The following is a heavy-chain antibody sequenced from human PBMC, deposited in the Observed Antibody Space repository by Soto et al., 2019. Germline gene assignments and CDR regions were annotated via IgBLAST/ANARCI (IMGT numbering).Heavy chain of an antibody. D-gene: IGHD3-10*01. V-gene: IGHV4-31*03. Sequence: PSETLSLTCTVSGGSISSGGYYWSWIRQHPGKGLEWIGYIYYSGSTYYNPSLKSRVTISVDTSKNQFSLKLSSVTAADTAVYYCARVVTSHYYGSGSPYYYYYYMDVWGKGTMVTVSS. CDR1: GGSISSGGYY. CDR2: IYYSGST. CDR3: ARVVTSHYYGSGSPYYYYYYMDV. J-gene: IGHJ6*03.